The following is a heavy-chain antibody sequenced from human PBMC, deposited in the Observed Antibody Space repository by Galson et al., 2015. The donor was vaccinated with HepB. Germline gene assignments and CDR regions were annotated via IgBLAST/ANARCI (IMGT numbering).Heavy chain of an antibody. CDR1: GFTFSNYA. J-gene: IGHJ4*02. D-gene: IGHD1-26*01. CDR2: INADGSDT. Sequence: SLRLSCAASGFTFSNYAMTWVRQAPGKGLMWVSRINADGSDTGYADSAEGRFTISRDNAKSVLYLQMDSLTVADTAVYYCARDSGSYPFDYWGQGTLVTVSS. V-gene: IGHV3-74*01. CDR3: ARDSGSYPFDY.